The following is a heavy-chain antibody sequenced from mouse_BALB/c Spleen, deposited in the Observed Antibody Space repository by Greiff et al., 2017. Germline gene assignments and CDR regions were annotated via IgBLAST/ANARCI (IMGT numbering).Heavy chain of an antibody. V-gene: IGHV5-6*02. CDR2: ISSGGSYT. Sequence: DVKLVESGGDLVKPGGSLKLSCAASGFTFSSYGMSWVRQTPDKRLEWVATISSGGSYTYYPDSVKGRFTISRDNAKNTLYLQMSSLKSEDTAMYYCARQESSTMITTTVFDYWGQGTTLTVSS. CDR3: ARQESSTMITTTVFDY. CDR1: GFTFSSYG. J-gene: IGHJ2*01. D-gene: IGHD2-4*01.